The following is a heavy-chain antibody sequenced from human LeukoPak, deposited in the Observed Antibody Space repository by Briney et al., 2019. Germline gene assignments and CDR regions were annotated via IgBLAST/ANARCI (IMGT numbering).Heavy chain of an antibody. CDR3: ASRKLGNDY. Sequence: SETLSLTCTISGGSVSDYYWSWIRQSPGEELEWIGYIYHTGSTSYSPSLKSRVTISADTSQNQFSLKLSSVTAADTAVYYCASRKLGNDYWGQGTLVTVSS. V-gene: IGHV4-59*02. J-gene: IGHJ4*02. CDR2: IYHTGST. CDR1: GGSVSDYY. D-gene: IGHD7-27*01.